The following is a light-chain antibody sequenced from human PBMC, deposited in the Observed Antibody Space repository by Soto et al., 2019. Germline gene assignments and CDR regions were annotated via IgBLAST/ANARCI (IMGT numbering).Light chain of an antibody. J-gene: IGKJ4*01. Sequence: EIVLTQSPGTLSLSPGERATLSCRASQSVSSGYLAWYQQKPGQAPRLLIYGASSRATGIPDRFSGSGSGTDFTLTISRLEPEDFGVYYCQQYVSSPQLTFGGGTKVEIK. V-gene: IGKV3-20*01. CDR1: QSVSSGY. CDR3: QQYVSSPQLT. CDR2: GAS.